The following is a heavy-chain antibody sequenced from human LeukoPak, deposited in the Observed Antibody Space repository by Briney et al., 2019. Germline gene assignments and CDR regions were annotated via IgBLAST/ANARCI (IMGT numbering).Heavy chain of an antibody. V-gene: IGHV3-74*01. CDR2: INNDGSDT. CDR1: GFTFSDSW. D-gene: IGHD5-24*01. CDR3: ASRRDGYSFRGLDI. J-gene: IGHJ3*02. Sequence: TGGSLTLSCAASGFTFSDSWMHWVRQPPGKGLVGVSRINNDGSDTTYADSVKGRFTISRDNATATLYLQMHSLRAEDTAVYYCASRRDGYSFRGLDIWRQGTKVLVSS.